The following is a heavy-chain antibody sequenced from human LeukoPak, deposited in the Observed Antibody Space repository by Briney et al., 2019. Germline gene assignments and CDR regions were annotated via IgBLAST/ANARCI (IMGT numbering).Heavy chain of an antibody. V-gene: IGHV3-48*03. CDR3: VSMVRGIGY. CDR2: ISSSGSTI. D-gene: IGHD3-10*01. CDR1: GFIFRDHE. J-gene: IGHJ4*02. Sequence: PGGSLRLSCAASGFIFRDHEMNWVRQAPGKGLEWVSYISSSGSTIYYADSVKGRFTISRDNSKNSVYLQLNSLRPEDTAMYYCVSMVRGIGYWGQGTLVTVSS.